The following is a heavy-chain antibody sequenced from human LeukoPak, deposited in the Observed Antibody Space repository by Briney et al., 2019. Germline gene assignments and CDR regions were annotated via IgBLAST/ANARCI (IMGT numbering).Heavy chain of an antibody. D-gene: IGHD4-23*01. Sequence: PVASVKVSCKVSGYTLTELSMHWVRQAPGQGLEWMGWINPNSGGTNYAQKFQGRVTMTRDTSISTAYMELSRLRSDDPAVYYCARESVEYYYYSYMGVWGKGTTFTTSS. V-gene: IGHV1-2*02. J-gene: IGHJ6*03. CDR1: GYTLTELS. CDR2: INPNSGGT. CDR3: ARESVEYYYYSYMGV.